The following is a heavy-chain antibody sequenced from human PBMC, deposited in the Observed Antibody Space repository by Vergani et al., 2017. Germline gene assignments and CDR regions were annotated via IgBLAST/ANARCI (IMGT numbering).Heavy chain of an antibody. D-gene: IGHD3-3*01. CDR2: IRDKTYNYAT. J-gene: IGHJ6*04. Sequence: EVQLVESGGGLVQPGGSLTLSCAASGFTFSGSAMHWVRQTSGKGLEWIGRIRDKTYNYATAYAVSVKGRFIISRDDSKKTAYLQMNRQTIVDTAVYSCYYEFWDGYESGDVCVKETTVTVSS. V-gene: IGHV3-73*02. CDR3: YYEFWDGYESGDV. CDR1: GFTFSGSA.